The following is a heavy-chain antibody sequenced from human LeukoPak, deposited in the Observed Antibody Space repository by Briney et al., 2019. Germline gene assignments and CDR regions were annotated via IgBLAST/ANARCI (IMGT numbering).Heavy chain of an antibody. CDR1: GGSISSDNYY. Sequence: PSETLSLTCTVSGGSISSDNYYWGWIRQPPGKGLEWIGSIYYSGTTYYNPSLKSRVTISVDTSKNQFSLKLSSVTAADTAVYYCARGYSSSWYVWFDPWGQGTLVTVSS. CDR2: IYYSGTT. V-gene: IGHV4-39*07. J-gene: IGHJ5*02. D-gene: IGHD6-13*01. CDR3: ARGYSSSWYVWFDP.